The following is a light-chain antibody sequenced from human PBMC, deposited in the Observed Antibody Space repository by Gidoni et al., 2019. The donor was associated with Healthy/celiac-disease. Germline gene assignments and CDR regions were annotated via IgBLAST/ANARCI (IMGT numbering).Light chain of an antibody. CDR2: DVS. CDR1: SSDVGGYNY. CDR3: SSYTSSSTPVV. J-gene: IGLJ2*01. V-gene: IGLV2-14*03. Sequence: QAALTQPASVSGSPGQPITISCTGTSSDVGGYNYVSWYHQHPVQAPKLMIYDVSNRPSGVSNRFSGSKSGNTASLTISGLQAEDEADYYCSSYTSSSTPVVFGGGTKLTVL.